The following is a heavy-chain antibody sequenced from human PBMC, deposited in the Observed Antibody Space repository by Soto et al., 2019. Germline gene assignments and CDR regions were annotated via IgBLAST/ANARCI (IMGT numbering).Heavy chain of an antibody. CDR2: IYYSGST. V-gene: IGHV4-59*01. CDR3: AREVGSSWYYFDY. Sequence: PSETLSLTCTVCGGSISSYYWSWIRQPPGKGLEWIGYIYYSGSTNYNPSLKSRVTISVDTSKNQFSLKLSSVTAADTAVYSCAREVGSSWYYFDYWGQGTLVTVSS. CDR1: GGSISSYY. J-gene: IGHJ4*02. D-gene: IGHD6-13*01.